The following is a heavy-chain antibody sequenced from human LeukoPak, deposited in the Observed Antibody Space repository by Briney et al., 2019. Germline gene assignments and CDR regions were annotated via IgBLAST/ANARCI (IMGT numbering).Heavy chain of an antibody. CDR3: AKGGSYSLSHAFDI. CDR1: GFTFSDYY. D-gene: IGHD1-26*01. V-gene: IGHV3-23*01. CDR2: ISASGGST. Sequence: PGGSLRLSCAASGFTFSDYYMSWIRQAPGKGLEWVSGISASGGSTYYADSVKGRFTISRDNSKNTLYLQMNSLRAEDTAVYYCAKGGSYSLSHAFDIWGQGTMVTASS. J-gene: IGHJ3*02.